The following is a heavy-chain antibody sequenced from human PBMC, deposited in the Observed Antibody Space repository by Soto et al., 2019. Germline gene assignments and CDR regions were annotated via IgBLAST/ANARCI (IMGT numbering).Heavy chain of an antibody. V-gene: IGHV3-21*01. CDR1: GFTLSTYG. J-gene: IGHJ4*02. Sequence: PGGSLRLSCAGSGFTLSTYGMTWVRQAPGKGLEWVSSISPRSAYIHYADAVKGRFIISRDDGKNALILQMNSLRAEDTAVYYCATLIKTYYDDSSGYSQDYWGQGTLVTVSS. CDR2: ISPRSAYI. CDR3: ATLIKTYYDDSSGYSQDY. D-gene: IGHD3-22*01.